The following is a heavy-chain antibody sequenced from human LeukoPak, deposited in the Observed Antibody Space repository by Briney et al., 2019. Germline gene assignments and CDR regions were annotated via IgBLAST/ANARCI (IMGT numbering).Heavy chain of an antibody. CDR2: ISGSGGST. CDR3: AKDRRIAVAGTVFDY. J-gene: IGHJ4*02. Sequence: QPGGSLRLSCAASGFTFSSYAMSWVGQAPGKGLEWVSAISGSGGSTYYADSVKGRFTISRDNSKNTLYLQMNSLRAEDTAVYYCAKDRRIAVAGTVFDYWGQGTLVTVSS. V-gene: IGHV3-23*01. D-gene: IGHD6-19*01. CDR1: GFTFSSYA.